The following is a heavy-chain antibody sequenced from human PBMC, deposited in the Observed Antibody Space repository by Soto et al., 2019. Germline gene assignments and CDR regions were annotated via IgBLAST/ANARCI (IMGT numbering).Heavy chain of an antibody. J-gene: IGHJ3*02. CDR3: AREPNSGLTDAFDT. D-gene: IGHD7-27*01. CDR1: GFTFSSND. Sequence: GGSLRLSCAAAGFTFSSNDMNWVRQAPGKGLEWVSYISSGSTIYYADSVKGRFTISRDNAKNSLYLQMNSLRAEDTAVYYCAREPNSGLTDAFDTWGQGTMVTVSS. CDR2: ISSGSTI. V-gene: IGHV3-48*03.